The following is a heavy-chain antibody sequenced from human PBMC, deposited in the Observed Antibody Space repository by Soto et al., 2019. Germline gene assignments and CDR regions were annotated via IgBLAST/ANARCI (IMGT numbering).Heavy chain of an antibody. CDR3: VRDFTS. CDR1: GFVVTKNY. J-gene: IGHJ4*02. Sequence: GGSLRLSCTASGFVVTKNYMSWVRQAPGKGPEWVSIIHAGGNSYFADSVKGRFTISRDNSKKTLNLHMNNLRVEDTAVYYCVRDFTSWGQGTLVTVSS. V-gene: IGHV3-53*01. CDR2: IHAGGNS.